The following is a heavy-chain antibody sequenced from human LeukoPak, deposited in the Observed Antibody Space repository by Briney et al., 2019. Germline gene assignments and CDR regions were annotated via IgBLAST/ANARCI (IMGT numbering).Heavy chain of an antibody. CDR2: ISSGGST. D-gene: IGHD3-22*01. CDR1: GFTVSTNY. J-gene: IGHJ1*01. V-gene: IGHV3-66*01. Sequence: GGSLRLSCAASGFTVSTNYMSWVRQAPGKGLEWVSLISSGGSTYYADSVKGRFTISRDNSKNTLYLQMNSLRAEDTALYYCARGGIGYYDSSGYDEYFQHWGQGTLVTVSS. CDR3: ARGGIGYYDSSGYDEYFQH.